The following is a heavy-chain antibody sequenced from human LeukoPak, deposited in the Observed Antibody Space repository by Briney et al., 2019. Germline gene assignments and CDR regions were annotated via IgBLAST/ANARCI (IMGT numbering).Heavy chain of an antibody. D-gene: IGHD2-2*01. J-gene: IGHJ4*02. Sequence: ASVKVSCKASGYTFTGHYMYWVRQAPGQGLEWMGWINPNSGDTNYAQKFQGRVTMTRDTSISTAYMDLIRLTSDDTAVYYCARRLTTSQDLDYWGQGTLVTVSS. CDR2: INPNSGDT. CDR3: ARRLTTSQDLDY. V-gene: IGHV1-2*02. CDR1: GYTFTGHY.